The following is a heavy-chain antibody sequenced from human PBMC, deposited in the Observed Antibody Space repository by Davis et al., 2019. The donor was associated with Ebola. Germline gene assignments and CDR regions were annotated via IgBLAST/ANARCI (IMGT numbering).Heavy chain of an antibody. Sequence: GESLKISCAASGFTFSSYWMSWVRQAPGKGLEWISHISSGSSTIYYADSVKGRFTISRDNSKNTVYLQMNSLRADDTAVYYCARGAGTGGDYWGQGTLVTVSS. D-gene: IGHD6-13*01. CDR1: GFTFSSYW. V-gene: IGHV3-48*01. CDR2: ISSGSSTI. J-gene: IGHJ4*02. CDR3: ARGAGTGGDY.